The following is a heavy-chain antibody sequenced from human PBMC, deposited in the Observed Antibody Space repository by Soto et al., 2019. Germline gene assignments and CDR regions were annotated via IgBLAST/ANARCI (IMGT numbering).Heavy chain of an antibody. Sequence: SVKVSCKASGFTFTSSAVQWVRQARGQRLEWIGWIVVGSGNTNYAQKFQERVTITRDMSTSTAYMELSSLRSEDTAVYYCAREGYRITMIVVVTPGYYGMDVWGQGTTVTVSS. D-gene: IGHD3-22*01. CDR2: IVVGSGNT. V-gene: IGHV1-58*01. J-gene: IGHJ6*02. CDR3: AREGYRITMIVVVTPGYYGMDV. CDR1: GFTFTSSA.